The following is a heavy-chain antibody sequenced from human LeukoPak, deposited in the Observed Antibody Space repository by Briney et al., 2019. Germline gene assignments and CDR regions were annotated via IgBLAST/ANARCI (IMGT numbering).Heavy chain of an antibody. D-gene: IGHD3-9*01. CDR2: IKQDGSEK. CDR3: AKTDGDYDILTGFLKPSSPRPNDAFDI. J-gene: IGHJ3*02. V-gene: IGHV3-7*03. Sequence: PGGSLRLSCAVSGFSVSGYWMTWVRQAPGKGLEWVANIKQDGSEKNYVDSVKGRFTISRDNSKNTLYLQMNSLRAEDTAVYYCAKTDGDYDILTGFLKPSSPRPNDAFDIWGQGTMVTVSS. CDR1: GFSVSGYW.